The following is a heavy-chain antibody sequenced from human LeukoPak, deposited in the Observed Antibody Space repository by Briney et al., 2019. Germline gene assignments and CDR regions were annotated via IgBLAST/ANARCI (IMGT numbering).Heavy chain of an antibody. Sequence: ASVKVSCKVSGYTLTELSMHWVRQAPGKGLEWMGGFDPEDGETIYAQKFQGRVTMTEDTSTDTAYMELSSLRSEDTAVYYCATALYYSGWEDAFDIWGQGTMVTVSS. CDR3: ATALYYSGWEDAFDI. D-gene: IGHD6-19*01. V-gene: IGHV1-24*01. CDR1: GYTLTELS. J-gene: IGHJ3*02. CDR2: FDPEDGET.